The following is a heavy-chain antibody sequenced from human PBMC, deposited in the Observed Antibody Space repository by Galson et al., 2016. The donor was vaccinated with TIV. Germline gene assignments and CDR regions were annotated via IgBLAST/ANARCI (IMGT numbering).Heavy chain of an antibody. CDR3: ATERNTAFDTYHYYYGMDV. CDR2: IIPLFRTT. J-gene: IGHJ6*02. Sequence: SVKVSCKASGDTFSSYVFNWVRLAPGQGLEWMGGIIPLFRTTNYAQKFQGRVTITADKSTNTAYMELNSLKYGDTAVYYCATERNTAFDTYHYYYGMDVWGQGTTVIVSS. CDR1: GDTFSSYV. D-gene: IGHD5-18*01. V-gene: IGHV1-69*06.